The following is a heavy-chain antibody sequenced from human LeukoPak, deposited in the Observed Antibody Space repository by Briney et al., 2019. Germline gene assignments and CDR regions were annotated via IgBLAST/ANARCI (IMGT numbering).Heavy chain of an antibody. Sequence: GSLRLSCAASGFTFSSYWMHWVRHAPGKGLGWVSRINSDGSRTNYADSVKGRFTISRDNAKNTLSLQMNSLRAEDTAVYYCSSLGLEFYYDSSGQFDYWGQGTLVTVSS. V-gene: IGHV3-74*01. J-gene: IGHJ4*02. CDR3: SSLGLEFYYDSSGQFDY. CDR2: INSDGSRT. D-gene: IGHD3-22*01. CDR1: GFTFSSYW.